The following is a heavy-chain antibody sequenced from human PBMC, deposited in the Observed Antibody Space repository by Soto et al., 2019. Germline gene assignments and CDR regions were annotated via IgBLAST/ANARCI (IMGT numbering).Heavy chain of an antibody. CDR2: IYPDDSDT. J-gene: IGHJ3*02. Sequence: PGVLMRNCKRSAGDRCLNYGGGWVRKIHRKGLEWMGIIYPDDSDTRYSPSFQGLVTISADKSITTAYLQWSSLKASDTAMYYCARHSHSAGYYWAFDIWGRGTTVTVSS. D-gene: IGHD1-26*01. V-gene: IGHV5-51*01. CDR1: GDRCLNYG. CDR3: ARHSHSAGYYWAFDI.